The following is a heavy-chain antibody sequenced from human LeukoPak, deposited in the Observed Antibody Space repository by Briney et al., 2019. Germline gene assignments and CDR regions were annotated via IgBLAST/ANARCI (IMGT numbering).Heavy chain of an antibody. CDR2: ISSSSSYI. CDR3: ARDLEAVEYQLLTTNFGY. D-gene: IGHD2-2*01. Sequence: GSLRLSCAASGFTFSSYSMNWVRQAPGKGLEWVSSISSSSSYIYYADSVKGRFTISRDNAKNSLYLQMNSLRAEDTAVYYCARDLEAVEYQLLTTNFGYWGQGTLVTVSS. CDR1: GFTFSSYS. V-gene: IGHV3-21*01. J-gene: IGHJ4*02.